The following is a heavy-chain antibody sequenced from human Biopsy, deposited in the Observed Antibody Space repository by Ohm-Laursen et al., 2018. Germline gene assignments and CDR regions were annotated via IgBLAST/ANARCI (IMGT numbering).Heavy chain of an antibody. Sequence: TLSLTCSVSGGSTNDYFWSWIRQPAGETLEWIGRIYSSGGSSYNPSLKSRISMSMDTSNNQFSLTLTSVTAADTAVYYCAKARTLDTAIDFDYWGQGTLVTVSS. J-gene: IGHJ4*02. CDR3: AKARTLDTAIDFDY. V-gene: IGHV4-4*07. D-gene: IGHD5-18*01. CDR2: IYSSGGS. CDR1: GGSTNDYF.